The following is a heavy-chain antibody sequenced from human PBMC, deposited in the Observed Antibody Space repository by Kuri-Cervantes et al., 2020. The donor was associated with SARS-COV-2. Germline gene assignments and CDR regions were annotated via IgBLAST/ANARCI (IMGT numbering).Heavy chain of an antibody. CDR2: IYHSGST. D-gene: IGHD4-17*01. CDR1: GGSISSGGYY. CDR3: ARVGDRTSTKFDY. Sequence: LRLSCTVSGGSISSGGYYWSWIRQPPGKGLEWIGYIYHSGSTYYNPSLKSRVTISVDRSKNQFSLKLSSVTAADTAVYYCARVGDRTSTKFDYWGQETLVTVSS. J-gene: IGHJ4*02. V-gene: IGHV4-30-2*01.